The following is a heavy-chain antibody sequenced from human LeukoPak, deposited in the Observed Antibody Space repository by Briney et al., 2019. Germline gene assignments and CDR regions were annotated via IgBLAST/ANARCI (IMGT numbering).Heavy chain of an antibody. D-gene: IGHD3-10*02. J-gene: IGHJ4*02. V-gene: IGHV4-61*02. CDR1: GGSISSGSYY. CDR3: ARGRHGDHVSLFEY. CDR2: IYSSGST. Sequence: SETLSLTCTVSGGSISSGSYYWSWIRQPAGKGLEWIGRIYSSGSTNYNPSLKSRVTISVDTSKNQFSLQLNSVTPEDTAVYFCARGRHGDHVSLFEYWGQGTLVTVSS.